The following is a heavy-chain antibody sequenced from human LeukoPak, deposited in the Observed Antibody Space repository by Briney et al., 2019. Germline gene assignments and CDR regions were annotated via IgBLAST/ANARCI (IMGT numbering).Heavy chain of an antibody. CDR1: GGSISSSSYY. CDR3: AREVSCSGGSCYDWFDP. D-gene: IGHD2-15*01. CDR2: IYYSGST. J-gene: IGHJ5*02. V-gene: IGHV4-39*07. Sequence: SETLSLTCTVSGGSISSSSYYWGWIRQPPGKGLEWIGSIYYSGSTYYNPSLKSRVTISVDTSKNQFSLQLNSVTPEDTAVYYCAREVSCSGGSCYDWFDPWGQGTLVTVSS.